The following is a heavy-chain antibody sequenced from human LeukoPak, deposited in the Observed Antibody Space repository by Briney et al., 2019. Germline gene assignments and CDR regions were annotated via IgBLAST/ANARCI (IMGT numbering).Heavy chain of an antibody. CDR3: AKELSGSYYYYYYYMDV. J-gene: IGHJ6*03. CDR1: GFTFSSYG. Sequence: PGGSLRLSCAASGFTFSSYGMHWVRQAPGKGLEWVAVIWYDGSNKYYADSVKGRFTISRDNSKNTLYLQMNSQRAKDTAVYYCAKELSGSYYYYYYYMDVWGKGTTVTVSS. CDR2: IWYDGSNK. D-gene: IGHD1-26*01. V-gene: IGHV3-33*06.